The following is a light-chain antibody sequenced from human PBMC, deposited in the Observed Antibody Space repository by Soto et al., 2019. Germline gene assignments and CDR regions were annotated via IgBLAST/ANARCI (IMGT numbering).Light chain of an antibody. V-gene: IGLV1-44*01. CDR2: SSN. Sequence: QPVLTQPPSASGTPGQRVTISCSGSSSNIGSNAVNWFQQLPGTAPKLLIYSSNKRPSGVPDRFSGSKSGTSASLAISGLQPEDETDYYCAAWDESLNGYVFGTGTKVTVL. J-gene: IGLJ1*01. CDR3: AAWDESLNGYV. CDR1: SSNIGSNA.